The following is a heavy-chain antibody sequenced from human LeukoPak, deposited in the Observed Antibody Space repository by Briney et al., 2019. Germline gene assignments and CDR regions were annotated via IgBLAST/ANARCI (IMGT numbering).Heavy chain of an antibody. CDR2: ISYDGNNK. Sequence: GRSLRLSCAASGFTFSSYGMHWVRQAPGKGLEWVAVISYDGNNKYYADSWKGRFTISRDNSKNTLYLQMNSLRAEDTAVYYCAKFGKAVAAADYWGQGTLVTVSS. CDR3: AKFGKAVAAADY. V-gene: IGHV3-30*18. CDR1: GFTFSSYG. D-gene: IGHD6-19*01. J-gene: IGHJ4*02.